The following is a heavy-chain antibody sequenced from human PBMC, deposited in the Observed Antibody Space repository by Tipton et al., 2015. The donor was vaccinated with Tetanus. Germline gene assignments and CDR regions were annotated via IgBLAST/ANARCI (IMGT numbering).Heavy chain of an antibody. CDR3: VLTTDNWFDP. Sequence: TLSLTCTVSRGSISSGTFYWGWIRQSPGKGLEWIGCIYSYSGSTYYHPSLKSRVTISLDTPKNQFFLKLNSVTAADTAVYYCVLTTDNWFDPWGQGTLVTVSS. D-gene: IGHD1/OR15-1a*01. V-gene: IGHV4-39*01. CDR2: IYSYSGST. J-gene: IGHJ5*02. CDR1: RGSISSGTFY.